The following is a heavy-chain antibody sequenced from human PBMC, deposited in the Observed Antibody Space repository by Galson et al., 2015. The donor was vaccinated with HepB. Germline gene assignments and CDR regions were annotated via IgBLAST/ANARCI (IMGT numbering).Heavy chain of an antibody. CDR3: AKDINGQLVRAGPNWFDP. CDR2: ISATSSTI. Sequence: SLRLSCAASGFPFSLYNMNWARQAPGKGLEWLSYISATSSTIRYADSVKGRFTISGDNAKNSLYLQMNSLRAEDTALYYCAKDINGQLVRAGPNWFDPWGQGTLVTVSS. V-gene: IGHV3-48*04. D-gene: IGHD6-6*01. J-gene: IGHJ5*02. CDR1: GFPFSLYN.